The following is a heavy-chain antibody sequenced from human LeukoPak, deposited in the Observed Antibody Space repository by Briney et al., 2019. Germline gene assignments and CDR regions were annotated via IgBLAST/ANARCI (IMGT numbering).Heavy chain of an antibody. CDR1: GFIFTNFF. CDR2: IGSSGGSI. V-gene: IGHV3-11*04. D-gene: IGHD6-13*01. CDR3: VRGRTSGSSWPFDY. Sequence: GGSLRLSCAASGFIFTNFFTSWIRQAPGKGLEWISYIGSSGGSINYADSVKGRFTISRDNAKNSLSLQMNSLGAEDTAVYYCVRGRTSGSSWPFDYWGQGTLVTVSS. J-gene: IGHJ4*02.